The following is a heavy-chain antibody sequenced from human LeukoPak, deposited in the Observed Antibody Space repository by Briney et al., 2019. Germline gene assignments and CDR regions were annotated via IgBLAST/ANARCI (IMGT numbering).Heavy chain of an antibody. J-gene: IGHJ4*02. CDR2: ISAYNGNA. CDR3: ARVAGLGTGSIWDFDY. V-gene: IGHV1-18*01. D-gene: IGHD3/OR15-3a*01. CDR1: GYTFTSYG. Sequence: GASVKVSCKASGYTFTSYGISWVRQAPGQGLEWMGWISAYNGNANYAQKLQGRVTMTTDTSTSTAYMELRSLRSDDTAVYYCARVAGLGTGSIWDFDYWGQGTLVTVSS.